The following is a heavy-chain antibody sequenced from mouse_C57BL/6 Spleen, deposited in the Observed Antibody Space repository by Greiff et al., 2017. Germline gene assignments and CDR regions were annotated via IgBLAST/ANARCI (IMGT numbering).Heavy chain of an antibody. J-gene: IGHJ1*03. CDR2: ISSGGDYI. Sequence: EVKLVESGEGLVKPGGSLKLSCAASGFTFSGYAMSWVRQTPEKRLEWVAYISSGGDYIYYADTVKGRFTISRDNARNTMYLQKRSLKAEDTAMYYCTMRGRYFDVWGTGTTGTVSS. CDR1: GFTFSGYA. CDR3: TMRGRYFDV. D-gene: IGHD3-3*01. V-gene: IGHV5-9-1*02.